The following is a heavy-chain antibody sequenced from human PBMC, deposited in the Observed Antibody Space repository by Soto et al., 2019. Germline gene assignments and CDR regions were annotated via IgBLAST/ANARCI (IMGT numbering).Heavy chain of an antibody. CDR2: INAGNGNT. V-gene: IGHV1-3*01. D-gene: IGHD2-8*01. CDR1: GYTFTSYA. Sequence: PSLKVSCKSSGYTFTSYAIHWVRQAPGQRLEWMGWINAGNGNTKYSQKFQGRVTITRDTSASTAYMELSSLRSEDTAVYYCCTTGPHYWGQGTMVNVS. J-gene: IGHJ4*02. CDR3: CTTGPHY.